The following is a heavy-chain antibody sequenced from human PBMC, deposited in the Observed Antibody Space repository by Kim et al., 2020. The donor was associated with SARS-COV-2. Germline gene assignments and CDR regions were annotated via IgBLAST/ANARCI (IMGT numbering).Heavy chain of an antibody. D-gene: IGHD3-10*01. CDR3: ARDRATLNYYYGMDV. J-gene: IGHJ6*02. Sequence: DPVKGQFTISRDNPKTTLYLQMNSLRAEDTAVYYCARDRATLNYYYGMDVWGQGTTVTVS. V-gene: IGHV3-30*01.